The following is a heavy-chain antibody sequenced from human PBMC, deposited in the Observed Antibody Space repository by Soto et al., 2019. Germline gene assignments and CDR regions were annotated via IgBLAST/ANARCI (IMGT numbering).Heavy chain of an antibody. D-gene: IGHD4-17*01. CDR2: IYYSGST. J-gene: IGHJ4*02. Sequence: QVQLQESGPGLVKPSQTLSLTCTVSGGSISSGGYYWSWIRQHPGKGLEWIGYIYYSGSTYYNPSQKRRFTKAVNPYKNRSSVKLSSGSAGDTAGYYWAGGGGTVTGGDYWGQGTLVTVSS. CDR1: GGSISSGGYY. CDR3: AGGGGTVTGGDY. V-gene: IGHV4-31*03.